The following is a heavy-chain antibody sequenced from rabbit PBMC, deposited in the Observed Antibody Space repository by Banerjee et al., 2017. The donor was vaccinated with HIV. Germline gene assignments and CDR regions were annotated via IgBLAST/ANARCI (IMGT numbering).Heavy chain of an antibody. CDR3: ARAGDDNSSDYWIRIWDL. V-gene: IGHV1S40*01. Sequence: QSLEESGGDLVKPGASLTLTCKASGFDFSRDAMCWVRQAPGKGLEWIGCIYTDSGRTYHASWAKGRFTISKTSSTTVTLQMTSLTAADTATYFCARAGDDNSSDYWIRIWDLWGPGTLVTVS. J-gene: IGHJ4*01. D-gene: IGHD1-1*01. CDR1: GFDFSRDA. CDR2: IYTDSGRT.